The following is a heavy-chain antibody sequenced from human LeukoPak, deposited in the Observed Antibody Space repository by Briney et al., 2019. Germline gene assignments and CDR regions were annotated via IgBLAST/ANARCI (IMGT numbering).Heavy chain of an antibody. Sequence: SDTPSLSYAVYGGSFSGYYWSLSHYPPRHRLLWIGEINHSGSTNYNPSLKSRVTISVDTSKNQFSLKLSSVTAADTAVYYCARGRTTGTTADYWGQGTLVTVSS. CDR3: ARGRTTGTTADY. CDR1: GGSFSGYY. D-gene: IGHD1-1*01. V-gene: IGHV4-34*01. J-gene: IGHJ4*02. CDR2: INHSGST.